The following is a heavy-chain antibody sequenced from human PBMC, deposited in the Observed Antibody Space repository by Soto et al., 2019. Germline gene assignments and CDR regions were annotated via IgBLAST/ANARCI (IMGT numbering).Heavy chain of an antibody. CDR3: AILRVVVICYFYL. Sequence: QMQLVESGGGLVKPGGSLRLSCAASGFNFGDYYMSWVRQAPGKGLEWVSFVSSTGGYTKYSDSVGGRLAVSRDNGKNSLHLQFNILRVVDTAFYFCAILRVVVICYFYLWGRVTLGTVSS. J-gene: IGHJ2*01. V-gene: IGHV3-11*06. CDR2: VSSTGGYT. D-gene: IGHD3-22*01. CDR1: GFNFGDYY.